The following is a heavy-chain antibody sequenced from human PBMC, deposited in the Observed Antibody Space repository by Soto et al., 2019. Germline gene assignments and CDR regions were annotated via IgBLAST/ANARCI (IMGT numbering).Heavy chain of an antibody. CDR2: INPNSGGT. V-gene: IGHV1-2*04. CDR1: GYTFTGYY. J-gene: IGHJ6*02. CDR3: ARDLGDGSGSYYNPHYYYYGMDV. D-gene: IGHD3-10*01. Sequence: ASVKVSCKASGYTFTGYYMHWVRQAPGQGLEWMGWINPNSGGTNYAQKFQGWVTMTRDTSISTAYMELSRLRSDDTAVYYCARDLGDGSGSYYNPHYYYYGMDVWGQGTTVTVSS.